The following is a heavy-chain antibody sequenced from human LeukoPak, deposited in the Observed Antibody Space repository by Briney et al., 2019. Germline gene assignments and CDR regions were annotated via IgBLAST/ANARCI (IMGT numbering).Heavy chain of an antibody. CDR2: FDPEDGET. D-gene: IGHD3-10*02. J-gene: IGHJ4*02. CDR3: ATDGVEVFGDSNFDY. Sequence: ASVKVSCKVSGYTLTEFSMHWVRQAPGKGLEWMGGFDPEDGETIYAQKFQGKVTMTEDTSTDTAYMELSSLRSEDTAVYYCATDGVEVFGDSNFDYWGQGTLVTVSS. V-gene: IGHV1-24*01. CDR1: GYTLTEFS.